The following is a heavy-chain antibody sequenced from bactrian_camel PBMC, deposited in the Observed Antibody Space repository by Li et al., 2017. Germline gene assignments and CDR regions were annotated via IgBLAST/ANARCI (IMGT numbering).Heavy chain of an antibody. V-gene: IGHV3-2*01. CDR2: ILSDGSST. J-gene: IGHJ7*01. CDR1: GFTFSNYH. D-gene: IGHD1*01. Sequence: VQLVESGGDLVQPGGSQRLSCAASGFTFSNYHMGWVRQAPGKGLEWVSSILSDGSSTLYIDSVKGRFTISRDNAKNTLYLQMDSLKTEDTAVYYCAKAPAAGGGYFAMEYWGKGTQVTVS.